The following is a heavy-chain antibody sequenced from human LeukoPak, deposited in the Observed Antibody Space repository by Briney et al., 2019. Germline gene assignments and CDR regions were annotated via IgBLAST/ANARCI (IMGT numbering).Heavy chain of an antibody. CDR2: FDPEDGET. Sequence: ASVKVSCKVSGYTLTELSMHWVRQAPGKGLEWMGGFDPEDGETIYAQKFQGRVTVTEDTSTDTAYMELSSLRSEDTAVYYCATSPPGYWGQGTLVTVSS. J-gene: IGHJ4*02. CDR1: GYTLTELS. CDR3: ATSPPGY. V-gene: IGHV1-24*01.